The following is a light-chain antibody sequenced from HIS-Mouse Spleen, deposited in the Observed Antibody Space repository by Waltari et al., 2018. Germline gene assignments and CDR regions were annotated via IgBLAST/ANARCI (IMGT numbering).Light chain of an antibody. CDR1: SSDVVGYNY. CDR2: DVS. V-gene: IGLV2-14*03. Sequence: QSALTQPASVSGSPGQSITISCTGTSSDVVGYNYVSWYQQHPGNAPKLMIYDVSNRPSGVSNRFSGAKSGNTASLTISGLQAEDEADYYCSSYTSSSTYVFGTGTKVTVL. CDR3: SSYTSSSTYV. J-gene: IGLJ1*01.